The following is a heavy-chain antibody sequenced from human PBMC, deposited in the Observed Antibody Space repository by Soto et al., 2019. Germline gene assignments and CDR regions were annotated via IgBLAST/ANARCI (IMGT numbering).Heavy chain of an antibody. J-gene: IGHJ4*02. Sequence: ASVKVSFKSCGYAFTGYYIHWLRQAPGQGLEWMGWINPNSGDTNYAQKFQGRVTMTRDTAFSTAYMELSSLRSDDTAVYYCATRYSYVHFWGQGTLVTVSS. CDR3: ATRYSYVHF. CDR1: GYAFTGYY. CDR2: INPNSGDT. V-gene: IGHV1-2*02. D-gene: IGHD5-18*01.